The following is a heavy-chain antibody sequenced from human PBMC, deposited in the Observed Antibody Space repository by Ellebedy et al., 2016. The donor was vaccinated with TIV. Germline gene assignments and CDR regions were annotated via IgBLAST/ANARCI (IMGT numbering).Heavy chain of an antibody. J-gene: IGHJ3*02. CDR3: ASAYGGPRDAFDI. CDR1: GYTFTSYN. V-gene: IGHV1-8*01. D-gene: IGHD4-23*01. CDR2: MNPSSGDT. Sequence: AASVQVSCKASGYTFTSYNIDWVRQATGQGLEWMGWMNPSSGDTGYAQKFQGRVTMTRDTSISTAYMELSSLTSEDTAIYYCASAYGGPRDAFDIWGQGAMVTVSS.